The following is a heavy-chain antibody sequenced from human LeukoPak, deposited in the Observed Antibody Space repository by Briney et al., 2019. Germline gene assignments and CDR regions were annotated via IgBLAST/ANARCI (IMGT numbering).Heavy chain of an antibody. J-gene: IGHJ4*02. Sequence: GASVKVSCKASGYTFTGYYMHWVRQAPGQGLEWMGWINPNSGGTNYAQKFQGRVTMTRDTSISTAYMELSRLRSDDTAVYYCARAGDYCSGGSCYSVHDYWGQGTLVTVSS. CDR2: INPNSGGT. CDR3: ARAGDYCSGGSCYSVHDY. V-gene: IGHV1-2*02. CDR1: GYTFTGYY. D-gene: IGHD2-15*01.